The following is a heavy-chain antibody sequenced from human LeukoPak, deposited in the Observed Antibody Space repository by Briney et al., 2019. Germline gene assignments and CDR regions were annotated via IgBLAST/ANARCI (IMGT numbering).Heavy chain of an antibody. Sequence: SVKVSCKASGGTFSSYAISWVRQAPGQGLEWMGGIIPIFGTANYAQKFQGRVTITADESTSTAYMELSSLRSEDTAVYYCARGTWYSSSWYPYYYYYGMDVWGQGTTVTVSS. CDR2: IIPIFGTA. CDR3: ARGTWYSSSWYPYYYYYGMDV. J-gene: IGHJ6*02. CDR1: GGTFSSYA. D-gene: IGHD6-13*01. V-gene: IGHV1-69*13.